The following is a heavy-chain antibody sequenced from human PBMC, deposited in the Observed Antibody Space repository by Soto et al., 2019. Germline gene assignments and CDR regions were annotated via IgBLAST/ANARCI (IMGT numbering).Heavy chain of an antibody. D-gene: IGHD1-26*01. Sequence: QVQLMESGGGVVQPGRSLRLSCAASGFTFSSYAMHWVRQAPGKGLEWVAVISYDGSNKYYADSVKGRFTISRDNSKNTLYLQMNSLRAEDTAVYYCARGRIVGATDYYYYGMDVWGQGTTVTVSS. CDR1: GFTFSSYA. J-gene: IGHJ6*02. V-gene: IGHV3-30-3*01. CDR3: ARGRIVGATDYYYYGMDV. CDR2: ISYDGSNK.